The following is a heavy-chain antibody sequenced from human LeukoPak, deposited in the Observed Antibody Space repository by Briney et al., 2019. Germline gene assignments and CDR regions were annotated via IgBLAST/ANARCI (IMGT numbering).Heavy chain of an antibody. CDR2: ISYDGSNK. V-gene: IGHV3-30*03. CDR3: ATSSERGATNDY. D-gene: IGHD1-26*01. Sequence: GGPLRLSCAASGFTFSSYGMHWVRQAPGKGLEWVAVISYDGSNKYYADSVKGRFTISRDNSKNTLYLQMNSLRAEYTAVYYCATSSERGATNDYWGQGTLVTVSS. J-gene: IGHJ4*02. CDR1: GFTFSSYG.